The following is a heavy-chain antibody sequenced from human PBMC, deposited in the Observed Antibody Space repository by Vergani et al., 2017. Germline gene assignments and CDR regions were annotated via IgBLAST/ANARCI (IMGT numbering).Heavy chain of an antibody. J-gene: IGHJ4*02. CDR1: GYTFTNYY. CDR3: ARPHGDILPPDPRRLDY. Sequence: QVLLVQSGAEVKKPGASVRVSCKTSGYTFTNYYIHWVRQAPGQGLEWMGIINPSGGSTTYAQQFQGRLTMTRDTSTSTVYMDLSNLRSEDTAVYYCARPHGDILPPDPRRLDYWGQGNLVTVSS. V-gene: IGHV1-46*03. CDR2: INPSGGST.